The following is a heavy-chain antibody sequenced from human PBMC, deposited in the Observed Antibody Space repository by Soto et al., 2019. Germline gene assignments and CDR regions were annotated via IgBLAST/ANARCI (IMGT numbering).Heavy chain of an antibody. Sequence: ESVGGVVQPGRSLRLSCAASGFTFSIYGMHWVHQAPGKGLEWVAVISYDGSNKYYADSVKGRFTISRDNSKNTLYLQMNSLRGEDTAVYYCAKETVEYYFDYWGQGTLVTVSS. CDR3: AKETVEYYFDY. J-gene: IGHJ4*02. CDR1: GFTFSIYG. CDR2: ISYDGSNK. V-gene: IGHV3-30*18. D-gene: IGHD3-3*01.